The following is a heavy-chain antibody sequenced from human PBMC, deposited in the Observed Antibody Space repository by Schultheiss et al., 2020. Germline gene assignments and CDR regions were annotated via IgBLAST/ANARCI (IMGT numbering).Heavy chain of an antibody. D-gene: IGHD4-17*01. CDR1: GFIFSNYW. Sequence: GGSLRLSCGASGFIFSNYWMSWVRQAPGKGLEWVAVIWYDGSNKYYVDSVKGRFTISRDNAKNSLYLQMNSLRAEDTAVYYCARVTVTRYYYYYGMDVWGQGTTVTFSS. CDR2: IWYDGSNK. J-gene: IGHJ6*02. CDR3: ARVTVTRYYYYYGMDV. V-gene: IGHV3-7*01.